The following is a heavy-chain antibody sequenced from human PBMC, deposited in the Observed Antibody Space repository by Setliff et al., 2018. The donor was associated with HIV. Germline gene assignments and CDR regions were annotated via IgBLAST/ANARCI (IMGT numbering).Heavy chain of an antibody. D-gene: IGHD4-17*01. CDR1: GLTLSTYS. V-gene: IGHV3-23*01. J-gene: IGHJ2*01. CDR2: IGGSGAVT. Sequence: PGGSLRLSCAASGLTLSTYSMSWVRQVPGKGLEWVSSIGGSGAVTYYAASVKGRFTISRDNAKNSLHLQMNSLRVEDTAVYYCVRPPDVMTKVTKANCWGRGTLVTVSS. CDR3: VRPPDVMTKVTKANC.